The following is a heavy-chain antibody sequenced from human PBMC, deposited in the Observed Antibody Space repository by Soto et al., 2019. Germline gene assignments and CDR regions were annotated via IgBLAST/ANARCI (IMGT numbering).Heavy chain of an antibody. J-gene: IGHJ4*02. CDR3: ARGGEHYYGSGNLVDS. D-gene: IGHD3-10*01. CDR1: GFTFSSYD. CDR2: ISTSSTHI. Sequence: GGSLRLSCAASGFTFSSYDMNWVRQAPGKGLEWVSSISTSSTHIDYADAVMGRFTISRDNAKNSLYLQMNSLRVEDTATYYCARGGEHYYGSGNLVDSWGQGVPVTVSS. V-gene: IGHV3-21*01.